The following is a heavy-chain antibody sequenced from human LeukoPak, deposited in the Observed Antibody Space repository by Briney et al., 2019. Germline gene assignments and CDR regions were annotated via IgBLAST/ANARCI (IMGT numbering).Heavy chain of an antibody. CDR1: GFTFSSYA. D-gene: IGHD2-8*02. J-gene: IGHJ5*02. V-gene: IGHV3-23*01. Sequence: GGSLRLSCAASGFTFSSYAMSGVRQAPGKGLEWVSAIRGSGGSTYYADSVKGRFTISRDNSKNTLYLQMNSLRAEDTAVYYCAKGVSSVVYALNWFDPWGQGTLVTVSS. CDR3: AKGVSSVVYALNWFDP. CDR2: IRGSGGST.